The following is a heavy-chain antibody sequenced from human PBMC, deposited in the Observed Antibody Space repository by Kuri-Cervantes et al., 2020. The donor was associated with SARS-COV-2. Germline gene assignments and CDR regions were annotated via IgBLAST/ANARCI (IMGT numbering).Heavy chain of an antibody. CDR3: ARGGLLWFGELSDYYYYMDV. CDR1: GYTFTSYV. D-gene: IGHD3-10*01. CDR2: ISAYNGNT. Sequence: ASVKVSCKASGYTFTSYVISWVRQAPGQGLEWMGWISAYNGNTNYAQKLQGRVTMTTDTSTSTAYMELRCLRSDDTAVYYCARGGLLWFGELSDYYYYMDVWGKGTTVTVSS. V-gene: IGHV1-18*01. J-gene: IGHJ6*03.